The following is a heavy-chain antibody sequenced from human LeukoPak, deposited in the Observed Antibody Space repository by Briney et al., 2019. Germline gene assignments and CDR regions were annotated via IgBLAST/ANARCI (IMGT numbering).Heavy chain of an antibody. V-gene: IGHV3-23*01. D-gene: IGHD3-10*01. CDR1: GFTFSTYA. J-gene: IGHJ4*02. CDR2: ISGSAART. CDR3: AIDYTPVGLNYIDY. Sequence: GGSLRLSCAGSGFTFSTYAMNWVRQAPGKGLDWVSGISGSAARTYYADSVKGRFTISRDNSKNTVYLQMNSLRAEDTAVYYCAIDYTPVGLNYIDYWGQGTRVPVPS.